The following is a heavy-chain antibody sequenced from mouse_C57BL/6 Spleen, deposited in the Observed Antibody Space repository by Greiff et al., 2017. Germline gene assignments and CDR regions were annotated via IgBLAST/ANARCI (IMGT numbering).Heavy chain of an antibody. CDR2: INPNNGGT. J-gene: IGHJ1*03. D-gene: IGHD2-2*01. CDR1: GYTFTDYN. V-gene: IGHV1-18*01. CDR3: ARTTRSTMLTWYFDV. Sequence: VQLKQSGPELVKPGASVKIPCKASGYTFTDYNMDWVKQSHGKSLEWIGDINPNNGGTIYNQKFKGKATLTVDKSSSTAYMELRSLTSEDTAVYYCARTTRSTMLTWYFDVWGTGTTVTVSS.